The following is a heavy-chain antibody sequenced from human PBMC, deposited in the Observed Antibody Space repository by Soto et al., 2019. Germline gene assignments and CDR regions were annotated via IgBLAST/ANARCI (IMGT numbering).Heavy chain of an antibody. Sequence: QVQLVQSRAEVKKPGASVKVSCKASGYTFTSYDINWVRQATGQGLEWMGWMNPNSGNTGYAQKFQGRVTMTRNTSISTAYMELSSLRSEDTAVYYCARERSAAGTGGFDPWGQGTLVTVSS. CDR1: GYTFTSYD. J-gene: IGHJ5*02. CDR2: MNPNSGNT. CDR3: ARERSAAGTGGFDP. V-gene: IGHV1-8*01. D-gene: IGHD6-13*01.